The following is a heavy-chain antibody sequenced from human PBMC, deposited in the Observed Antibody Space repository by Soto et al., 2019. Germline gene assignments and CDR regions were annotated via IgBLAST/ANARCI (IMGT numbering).Heavy chain of an antibody. J-gene: IGHJ4*02. CDR3: ARVQIYDFWSGYYSY. Sequence: EVQLVESGGGLVQPGGSLRLSCAASGFTFSSYWMSWVRQAPGKGLEWVANIKQDGSEKYYVDSVKGRFTISRDNAKNSLYLQMNSLRAEDTAVYYCARVQIYDFWSGYYSYWGQGTLVTVSS. D-gene: IGHD3-3*01. CDR2: IKQDGSEK. V-gene: IGHV3-7*01. CDR1: GFTFSSYW.